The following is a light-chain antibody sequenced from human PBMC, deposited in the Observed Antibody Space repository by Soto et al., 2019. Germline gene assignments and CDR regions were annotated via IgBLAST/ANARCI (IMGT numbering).Light chain of an antibody. J-gene: IGLJ1*01. V-gene: IGLV2-14*01. CDR2: EVS. CDR3: SSYTSSSTL. CDR1: SSDVGSYNY. Sequence: QSVLTQPASVSGSPGQSITISCTGTSSDVGSYNYVSWYQQHPGKAPKLMIYEVSDRPSGISSRFSGSKSGNTASLTISGLQTEDEADYYCSSYTSSSTLFGTGNKVTLL.